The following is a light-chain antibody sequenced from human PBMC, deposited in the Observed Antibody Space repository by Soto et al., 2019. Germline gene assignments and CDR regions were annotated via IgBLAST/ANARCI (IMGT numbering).Light chain of an antibody. V-gene: IGLV1-40*01. J-gene: IGLJ2*01. Sequence: QAVVTQPPSVSGAPGQRVTISCTGSSSNIGAGYDVHWYQQLPGTAPKLLIYGNSNRPSGVPDRFSGSKSGTSASLAITGLQAEDEADYYCQSYDSSLSGSVVFGGGTKVPVL. CDR2: GNS. CDR1: SSNIGAGYD. CDR3: QSYDSSLSGSVV.